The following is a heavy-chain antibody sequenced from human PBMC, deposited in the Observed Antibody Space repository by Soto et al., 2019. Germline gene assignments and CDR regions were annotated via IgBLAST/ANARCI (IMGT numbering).Heavy chain of an antibody. CDR2: IYHTGRT. D-gene: IGHD3-3*01. CDR3: ARDFAYFDS. Sequence: PSETLSLTCAVSGYSISSGYYWGWIRQPPGKGLEWIGSIYHTGRTSYNPSLKSRVSISMDTSKNQFSLNLDSVTAADTAVYFCARDFAYFDSWGQGTLVTVSS. V-gene: IGHV4-38-2*01. CDR1: GYSISSGYY. J-gene: IGHJ4*02.